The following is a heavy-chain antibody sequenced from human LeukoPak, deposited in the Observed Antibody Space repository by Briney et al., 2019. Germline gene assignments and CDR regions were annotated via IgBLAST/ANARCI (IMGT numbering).Heavy chain of an antibody. CDR3: ARVGYCSGGSCFYYYYGMDV. CDR1: GFTFSSYS. D-gene: IGHD2-15*01. V-gene: IGHV3-21*01. Sequence: GGSLRLFCAASGFTFSSYSMNWVRQAPGKGLEWVSSISSSSDYIYYADSVKGRFTISRDNAKNSLYLQMNSLRAEDTAVYYCARVGYCSGGSCFYYYYGMDVWGQGTTVTVSS. J-gene: IGHJ6*02. CDR2: ISSSSDYI.